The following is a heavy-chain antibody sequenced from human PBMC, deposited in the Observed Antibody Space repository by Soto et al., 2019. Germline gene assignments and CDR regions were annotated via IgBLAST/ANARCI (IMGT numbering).Heavy chain of an antibody. J-gene: IGHJ4*02. CDR1: GHSLSSSDYY. Sequence: QLQLQESGPGLVRPSETLSLTCSVTGHSLSSSDYYWGWIRQPPGKGLEWIGSVTYSGTTYYNMSLKSRVTISVDTSKNQFSLKVNSVSAADTAVYYCARQDTAMIPRDDWGQGTLVTVSS. CDR3: ARQDTAMIPRDD. D-gene: IGHD5-18*01. CDR2: VTYSGTT. V-gene: IGHV4-39*01.